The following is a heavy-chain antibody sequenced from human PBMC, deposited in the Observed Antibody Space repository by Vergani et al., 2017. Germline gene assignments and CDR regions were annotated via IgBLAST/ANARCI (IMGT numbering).Heavy chain of an antibody. V-gene: IGHV3-7*01. CDR1: GITFKNAW. CDR3: ARDRSTVPTKIFDAFDI. Sequence: EVQVVESGGGLIKPGGSLRLSCVVSGITFKNAWINWVRQAPGKGLDWVASIKRDGTETFYVDSVKGRFTISRDNAKTTLYLQMNSLRAEDTAVYYCARDRSTVPTKIFDAFDIWGQGTMVTVSS. J-gene: IGHJ3*02. D-gene: IGHD3-22*01. CDR2: IKRDGTET.